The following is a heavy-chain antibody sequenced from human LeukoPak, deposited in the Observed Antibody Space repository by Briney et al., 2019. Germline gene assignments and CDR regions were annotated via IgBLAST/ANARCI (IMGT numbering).Heavy chain of an antibody. J-gene: IGHJ6*03. CDR1: GFTFSSYS. CDR2: ISSSSSYI. Sequence: GGSLRLSCAASGFTFSSYSMNWIRQAPGKGLEWVSSISSSSSYIYYADSVKGRFTISRDNAKNSLYLQMNSLRAEDTAVYYCARAGYCSGGSCPRGYYYYMDVWGKGTTVTVSS. D-gene: IGHD2-15*01. V-gene: IGHV3-21*01. CDR3: ARAGYCSGGSCPRGYYYYMDV.